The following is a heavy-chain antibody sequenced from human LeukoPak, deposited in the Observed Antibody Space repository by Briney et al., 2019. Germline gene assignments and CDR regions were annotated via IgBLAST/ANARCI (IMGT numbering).Heavy chain of an antibody. CDR1: GFTFSSYS. D-gene: IGHD6-13*01. CDR2: ISSSSSYI. V-gene: IGHV3-21*01. CDR3: ARDRSSSWDYYYGMDV. J-gene: IGHJ6*02. Sequence: GGSLRLSCAASGFTFSSYSMNWVRQAPGKGLEWVSSISSSSSYIYYADSVKGRFTISRDNAKNPLYLQMNSLRAEDTAVYYCARDRSSSWDYYYGMDVWGQGTTVTVS.